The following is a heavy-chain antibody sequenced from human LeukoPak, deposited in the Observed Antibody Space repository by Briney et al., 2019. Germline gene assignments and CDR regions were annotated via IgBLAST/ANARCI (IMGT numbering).Heavy chain of an antibody. CDR2: IYYSGST. CDR1: GGSISSYC. J-gene: IGHJ6*03. V-gene: IGHV4-59*01. Sequence: SETLSLTCTVSGGSISSYCWSWIRQPPGKGLEWIGYIYYSGSTNYNPSLKSRVTISVDTSKNQFSLKLSSVTAADTAVYYCARGQYGSGSFSYYYYYYMDVWGKGTTVTISS. CDR3: ARGQYGSGSFSYYYYYYMDV. D-gene: IGHD3-10*01.